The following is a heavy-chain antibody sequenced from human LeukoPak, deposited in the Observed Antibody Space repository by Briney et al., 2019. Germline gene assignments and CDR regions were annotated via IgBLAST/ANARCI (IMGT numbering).Heavy chain of an antibody. CDR2: IYYSGST. CDR3: ARRVRYYDSSGYPNYYFDY. J-gene: IGHJ4*02. Sequence: PSETLSLTCTVSGGSISSSSYYWGWLRQPPGKGLEWIGSIYYSGSTYYNPSLTSRVTISVDTSKNQFSLKLSSVTAADTAVYYCARRVRYYDSSGYPNYYFDYWGQGTLVTVSS. D-gene: IGHD3-22*01. V-gene: IGHV4-39*01. CDR1: GGSISSSSYY.